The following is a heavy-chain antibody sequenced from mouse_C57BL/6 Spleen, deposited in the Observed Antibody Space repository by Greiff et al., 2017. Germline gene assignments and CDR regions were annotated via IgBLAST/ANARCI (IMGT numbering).Heavy chain of an antibody. V-gene: IGHV1-47*01. D-gene: IGHD1-1*01. J-gene: IGHJ3*01. CDR1: GYTFTTYP. Sequence: QVQLQQSGAELVTPGASVKMSCKASGYTFTTYPIEWMKQNHGKSLEWIGNFHPYNDDTKYNEQFKGKATLTVEKSSSTVYLELRRLTSDASAVYYCARGDYYGSSYPFAYWGQGTLVTVAA. CDR3: ARGDYYGSSYPFAY. CDR2: FHPYNDDT.